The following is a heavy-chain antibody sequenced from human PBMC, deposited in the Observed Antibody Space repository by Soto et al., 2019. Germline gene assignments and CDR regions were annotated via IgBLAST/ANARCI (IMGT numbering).Heavy chain of an antibody. CDR3: ARDPPPYTSGWYGIDF. Sequence: PGGSLRLSCTASGFMFSAYAMLWVRQAPGKGLEWVAAMSYDGTNKYYADSLKGRFTISRDNSKNALFLQMSSLTADDSAVYYCARDPPPYTSGWYGIDFWGLGTLVTVSS. V-gene: IGHV3-30-3*01. CDR1: GFMFSAYA. D-gene: IGHD6-19*01. CDR2: MSYDGTNK. J-gene: IGHJ4*01.